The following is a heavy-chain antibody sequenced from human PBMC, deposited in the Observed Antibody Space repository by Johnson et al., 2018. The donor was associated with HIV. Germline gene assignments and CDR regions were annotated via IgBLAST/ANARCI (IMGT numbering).Heavy chain of an antibody. J-gene: IGHJ3*02. V-gene: IGHV3-11*04. CDR2: ISTGGSTI. CDR1: GFIFSDYD. CDR3: ARGRYAVDS. Sequence: QVQLVESGGGVVRPGGSLRLSCAASGFIFSDYDMHWVRQAPGRGLEWVAYISTGGSTINYADSVKGRFTISRDNAKKSVYLQMNSLRAEDTAVYYCARGRYAVDSWVQGTMVTVSS.